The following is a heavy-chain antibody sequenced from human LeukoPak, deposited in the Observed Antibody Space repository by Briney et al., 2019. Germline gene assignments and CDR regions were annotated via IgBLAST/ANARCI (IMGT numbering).Heavy chain of an antibody. D-gene: IGHD6-19*01. CDR2: INHSGST. CDR3: ARRSSDWYYFDY. J-gene: IGHJ4*02. V-gene: IGHV4-34*01. CDR1: GGSFSGYF. Sequence: PSETLSLTCAVYGGSFSGYFWNWIRQPPGKGLEWIGEINHSGSTNYNPSLKSRVTISVDTSKNQFSLKMRSVTAADTAVYYCARRSSDWYYFDYWGQGSLVTVSS.